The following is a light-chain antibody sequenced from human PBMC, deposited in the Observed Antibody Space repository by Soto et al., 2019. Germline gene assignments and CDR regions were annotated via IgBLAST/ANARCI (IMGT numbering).Light chain of an antibody. CDR2: AAS. CDR1: QAVTSY. J-gene: IGKJ1*01. CDR3: QQSYRFPKT. Sequence: DVQMTQSPSSLSASVGDSLTLTCRASQAVTSYLNWYQQKPGKAPKLLIYAASTLQSVVPSGFSGSGSGTEFTHTFISLQPEDFATYYCQQSYRFPKTFGRGTKVEVK. V-gene: IGKV1-39*01.